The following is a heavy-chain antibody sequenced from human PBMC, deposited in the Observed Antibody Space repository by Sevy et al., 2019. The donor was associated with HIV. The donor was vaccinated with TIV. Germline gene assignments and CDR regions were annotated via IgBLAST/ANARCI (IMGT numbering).Heavy chain of an antibody. D-gene: IGHD6-19*01. V-gene: IGHV3-21*01. CDR2: ITSSSYYI. J-gene: IGHJ4*02. CDR3: ARAVDSSGLTPFDY. Sequence: GGSLRLSCAASGFTFSSHSMNWVRQAPGKGLEWVSSITSSSYYIYYADSVKGRFTISRDNSKNSLYLQMNSLRAEDTAVYYCARAVDSSGLTPFDYWGQGTLVTVSS. CDR1: GFTFSSHS.